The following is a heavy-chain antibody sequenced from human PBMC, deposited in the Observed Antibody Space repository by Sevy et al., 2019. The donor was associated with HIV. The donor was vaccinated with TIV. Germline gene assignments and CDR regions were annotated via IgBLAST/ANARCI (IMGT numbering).Heavy chain of an antibody. Sequence: GGSLRLSCVASGFIFNNYVMTWVRQAPGKGLEWVSSISGHGGSTYYADSVKGRFTISRDNSRNTLYLEMNSLRAEDTAVYYCEAIATAGRDYWGQGTLVTVSS. J-gene: IGHJ4*02. V-gene: IGHV3-23*01. CDR1: GFIFNNYV. CDR2: ISGHGGST. CDR3: EAIATAGRDY. D-gene: IGHD6-13*01.